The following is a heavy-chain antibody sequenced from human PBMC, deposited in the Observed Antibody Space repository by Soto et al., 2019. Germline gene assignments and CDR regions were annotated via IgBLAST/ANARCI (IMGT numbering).Heavy chain of an antibody. J-gene: IGHJ6*02. CDR2: IIPIFGTA. Sequence: QVQLVQSGAEVKKPGSSVKVSCKASGGTFSSYAISWVRQAPGQGLEWMGGIIPIFGTANYAQKFQGRVTTTAGDSTRTAYTELSLLRSEATALYSCASPPGGCSGGSSTSYYYGMDVWGPGTTVTVSS. CDR3: ASPPGGCSGGSSTSYYYGMDV. D-gene: IGHD2-15*01. V-gene: IGHV1-69*12. CDR1: GGTFSSYA.